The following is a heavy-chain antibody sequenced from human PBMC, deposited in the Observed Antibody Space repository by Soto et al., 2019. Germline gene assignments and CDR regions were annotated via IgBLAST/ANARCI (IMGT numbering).Heavy chain of an antibody. V-gene: IGHV4-34*01. D-gene: IGHD2-2*01. Sequence: SETLSLTCAVYGGSFSGYYWSWIRQPPGKGLEWIGEINHSGSTNYNPSLKSRVTISVDTSKNQFSLKLSSVTAADTAVYYCARNYYDSSTSCYDTRGYGMDVWGQGTTVTFSS. CDR2: INHSGST. CDR1: GGSFSGYY. J-gene: IGHJ6*02. CDR3: ARNYYDSSTSCYDTRGYGMDV.